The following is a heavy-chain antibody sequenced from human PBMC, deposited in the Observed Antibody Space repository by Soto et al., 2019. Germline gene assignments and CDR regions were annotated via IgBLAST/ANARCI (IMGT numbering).Heavy chain of an antibody. CDR1: GGSISSGDYY. CDR2: IYYSGST. Sequence: QVQLQESDPGLVKPSQTLSLTCTVAGGSISSGDYYWSWIRQPPGKGLEWIGSIYYSGSTYYNPSLKSRVTISVDTSKNQFSLKLNSVTAADTAVYYCASRHSSPYFDYWGQGTLVTVSS. D-gene: IGHD6-13*01. V-gene: IGHV4-30-4*01. CDR3: ASRHSSPYFDY. J-gene: IGHJ4*02.